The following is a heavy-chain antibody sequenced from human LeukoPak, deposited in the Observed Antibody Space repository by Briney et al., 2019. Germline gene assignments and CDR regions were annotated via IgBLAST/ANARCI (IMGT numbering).Heavy chain of an antibody. D-gene: IGHD6-19*01. J-gene: IGHJ4*02. CDR3: ARAVGQWLARIDY. CDR2: TYYRSKWYN. Sequence: SQTLSLTCAISGDSVSSNSAAWSWIRQSPSRGLEWLGRTYYRSKWYNDYAVSVKSRITINPDTSKNQFSLQLNSVTPEDTAVYYCARAVGQWLARIDYWGQGTLVTVSS. V-gene: IGHV6-1*01. CDR1: GDSVSSNSAA.